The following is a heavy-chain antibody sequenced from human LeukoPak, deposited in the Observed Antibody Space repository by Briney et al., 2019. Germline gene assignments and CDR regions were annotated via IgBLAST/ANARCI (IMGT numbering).Heavy chain of an antibody. J-gene: IGHJ4*02. V-gene: IGHV3-30*02. D-gene: IGHD5-18*01. Sequence: GGSLRLSCAASGFTFSSYGMHWVRQAPGKGLEWVTFIQYDGSNEYYADSVKGRFSISRDNSKNTLYLQMNSLSAEDTAVYYCAKWGGYGYGIDFWGQGTLVTVSS. CDR1: GFTFSSYG. CDR3: AKWGGYGYGIDF. CDR2: IQYDGSNE.